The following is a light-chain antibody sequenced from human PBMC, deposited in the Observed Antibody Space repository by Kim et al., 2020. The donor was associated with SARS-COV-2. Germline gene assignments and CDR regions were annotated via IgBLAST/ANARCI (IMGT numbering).Light chain of an antibody. V-gene: IGLV3-1*01. CDR1: KLGDKY. CDR3: QAWDSSTAV. CDR2: QDS. Sequence: SYELTQPPSVSVSPGQTASITCSGDKLGDKYACXYQQKPGQSPVLVIYQDSKRASGIPERFSGSNSGNTATLTISGTQAMDEADYYCQAWDSSTAVFGGG. J-gene: IGLJ2*01.